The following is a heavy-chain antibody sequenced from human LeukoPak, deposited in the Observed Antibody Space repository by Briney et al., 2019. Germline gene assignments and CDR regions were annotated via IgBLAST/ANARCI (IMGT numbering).Heavy chain of an antibody. CDR1: GYTFTSYG. CDR2: ISAYNGNT. D-gene: IGHD3-22*01. Sequence: ASVKVSCKASGYTFTSYGISWVRQAPGQGPEWMGWISAYNGNTNYAQKLQGRVTMTTDTSTSTAYMELRSLRSDDTAVYYCARDPGYYDSSGYYYDDYWGQGTLVTVSS. V-gene: IGHV1-18*01. J-gene: IGHJ4*02. CDR3: ARDPGYYDSSGYYYDDY.